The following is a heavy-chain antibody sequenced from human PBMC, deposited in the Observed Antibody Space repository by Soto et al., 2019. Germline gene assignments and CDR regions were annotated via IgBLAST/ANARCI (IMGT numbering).Heavy chain of an antibody. CDR1: GGAIGSHY. V-gene: IGHV4-4*07. CDR2: IYSSGST. Sequence: SETLSLTCTISGGAIGSHYWTWIRQPAGKGLEWIGRIYSSGSTQYNPSLQSRVTISLDTSKNQFSLRLESVTAADTAVYYCARGQRFSDWFDPWGQGTLVTVSS. J-gene: IGHJ5*02. D-gene: IGHD3-3*01. CDR3: ARGQRFSDWFDP.